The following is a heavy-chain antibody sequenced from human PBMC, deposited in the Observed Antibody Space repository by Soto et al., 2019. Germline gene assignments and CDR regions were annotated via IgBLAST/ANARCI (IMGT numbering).Heavy chain of an antibody. V-gene: IGHV3-21*01. CDR1: GFTFSSYT. CDR3: ARDGGDGLDV. J-gene: IGHJ6*02. D-gene: IGHD2-15*01. CDR2: ISRTIIYR. Sequence: DVQLVESGGGLVKPGGSLRLSCAASGFTFSSYTMNWVRQAPGKGLEWVLSISRTIIYRYYADSVKGRFTISRDNAKNSLYLQMNSLRAEDTAVYYCARDGGDGLDVWGQGTTVTVSS.